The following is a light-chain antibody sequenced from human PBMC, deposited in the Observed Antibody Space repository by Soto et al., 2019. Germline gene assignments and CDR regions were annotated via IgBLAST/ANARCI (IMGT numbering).Light chain of an antibody. J-gene: IGLJ1*01. CDR3: SSYTSSSTLV. Sequence: QSVLTQPASVSGSPGQSITISCTGTSSDVGGYNYVFWYQQHPGKAPKLMIYEVSNRPSGVSNRFSGSKSGNTASLTISRLQAEDEADYYCSSYTSSSTLVFGTGTKVTVL. V-gene: IGLV2-14*01. CDR1: SSDVGGYNY. CDR2: EVS.